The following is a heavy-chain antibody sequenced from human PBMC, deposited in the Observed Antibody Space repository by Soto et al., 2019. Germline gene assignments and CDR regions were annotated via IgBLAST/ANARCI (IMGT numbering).Heavy chain of an antibody. J-gene: IGHJ6*02. D-gene: IGHD3-3*01. Sequence: GVSVKLPCKVSGYTLKELSMHWVRQAPGKGLEWMGGFDPEDGETIYAQKFQGRVTMTEDTSTDTAYMELSSLRSEDTAVYYCATDLRFLELNYYGMDVWGQGTTVTVSS. CDR1: GYTLKELS. CDR3: ATDLRFLELNYYGMDV. CDR2: FDPEDGET. V-gene: IGHV1-24*01.